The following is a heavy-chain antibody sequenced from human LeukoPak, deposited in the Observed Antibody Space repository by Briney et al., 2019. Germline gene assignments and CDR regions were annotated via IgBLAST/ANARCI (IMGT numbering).Heavy chain of an antibody. J-gene: IGHJ4*02. CDR2: INHSGST. CDR3: ARGVVTLAVAGHLYFDY. Sequence: SETLSLTCAVYGGSFSGYYWSWIRQPPGKGLEWIGEINHSGSTNYNPSLKSRVTISVDTSKNQFSLKLSSVTAADTAVYYCARGVVTLAVAGHLYFDYWGQGTLATVSS. CDR1: GGSFSGYY. D-gene: IGHD6-19*01. V-gene: IGHV4-34*01.